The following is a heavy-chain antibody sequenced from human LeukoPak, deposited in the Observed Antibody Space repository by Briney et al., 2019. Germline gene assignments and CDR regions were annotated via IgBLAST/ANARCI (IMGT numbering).Heavy chain of an antibody. CDR3: ARRIAAVKSNWFDP. CDR2: INTNTGNP. Sequence: ASVKVSCTASGYTFTSYAMNWVRQAPGQGLEWMGWINTNTGNPTYAQGFTGRFVFSLDTSVSTAYLQISSLKAEDTAVYYCARRIAAVKSNWFDPWGQGTLVTVSS. CDR1: GYTFTSYA. V-gene: IGHV7-4-1*02. J-gene: IGHJ5*02. D-gene: IGHD6-13*01.